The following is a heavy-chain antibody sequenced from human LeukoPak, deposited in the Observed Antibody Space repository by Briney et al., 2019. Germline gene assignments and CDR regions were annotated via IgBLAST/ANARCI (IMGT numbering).Heavy chain of an antibody. V-gene: IGHV1-24*01. J-gene: IGHJ3*02. CDR2: FDPEDGET. CDR3: ATTLDNGSGFRFDAFDI. D-gene: IGHD3-10*01. Sequence: GASVKVSCKVSGYTLTELSMHWVRQAPGKGLEWMGGFDPEDGETIYAQKFQGRVTMTEDTSTDTAYMELSSLRSEDTAVYYCATTLDNGSGFRFDAFDIWGQGTMVTVSS. CDR1: GYTLTELS.